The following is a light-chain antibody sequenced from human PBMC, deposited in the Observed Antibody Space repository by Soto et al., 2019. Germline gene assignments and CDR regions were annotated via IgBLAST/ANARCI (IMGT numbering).Light chain of an antibody. Sequence: EIVLTQSPGTLSLSPGERATLSCRASQSVSSNLAWYKQKPGQAPRLLIYDASNRATGIPARFSGSGSGTDFTLTISSLEPEDFAVYYCQQRSNWPWTFGQGTKVDIK. J-gene: IGKJ1*01. CDR2: DAS. CDR3: QQRSNWPWT. V-gene: IGKV3-11*01. CDR1: QSVSSN.